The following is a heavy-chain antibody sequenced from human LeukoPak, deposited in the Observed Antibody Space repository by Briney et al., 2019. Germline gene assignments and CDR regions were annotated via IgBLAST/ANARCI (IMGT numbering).Heavy chain of an antibody. CDR3: ARHNYGNDAFDI. D-gene: IGHD4-11*01. CDR2: IYYSGST. CDR1: DGSISSYY. V-gene: IGHV4-59*01. J-gene: IGHJ3*02. Sequence: SETLSLTCTVSDGSISSYYWSWIRQPPGKGLEWIGYIYYSGSTNYNPSLKSRVTISVDTSKNQFSLKLSSVTAADTAVYYCARHNYGNDAFDIWGQGTMVTVSS.